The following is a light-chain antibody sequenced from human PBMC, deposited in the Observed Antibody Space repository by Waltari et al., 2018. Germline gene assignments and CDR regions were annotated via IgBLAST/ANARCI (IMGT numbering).Light chain of an antibody. J-gene: IGKJ1*01. CDR2: AAS. V-gene: IGKV1-NL1*01. CDR3: QHYYSSPR. Sequence: DIQMTQSPPSLSASVGDRVTITCRASQGIRDALVWYQQKPGKAPKVLLFAASRLGSGGPSRFSGSGSGTDFTLTISSLQPEDFATYYCQHYYSSPRFGQGTKVEI. CDR1: QGIRDA.